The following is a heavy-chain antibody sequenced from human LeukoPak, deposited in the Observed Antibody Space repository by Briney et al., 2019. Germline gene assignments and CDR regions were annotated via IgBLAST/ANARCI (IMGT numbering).Heavy chain of an antibody. V-gene: IGHV3-21*01. J-gene: IGHJ3*01. CDR2: ISSRSAYT. CDR3: SRDLVYSYASGSFEAFDL. CDR1: GFTVSSNY. D-gene: IGHD3-10*01. Sequence: GGSLRLSCAASGFTVSSNYMSWVRQAPGKGLEWVSSISSRSAYTYHADSVRGRFTISRDNAKNSLYLQVTSLRAEDTAVYYCSRDLVYSYASGSFEAFDLWGQGTMVTVSS.